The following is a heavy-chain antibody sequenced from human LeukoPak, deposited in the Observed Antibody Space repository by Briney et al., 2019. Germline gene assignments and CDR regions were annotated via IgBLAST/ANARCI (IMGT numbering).Heavy chain of an antibody. J-gene: IGHJ4*02. V-gene: IGHV3-23*01. Sequence: GGSLRLSCAASGFTFSSYGMSWVRQAPGKGLEWVSAISGSGGSTYYADSAKGRFTISRDNSKNTLYLQMNSLRAEDTAVYYCAKNDYYGSGSDLDYWGQGTLVTVSS. CDR1: GFTFSSYG. CDR2: ISGSGGST. D-gene: IGHD3-10*01. CDR3: AKNDYYGSGSDLDY.